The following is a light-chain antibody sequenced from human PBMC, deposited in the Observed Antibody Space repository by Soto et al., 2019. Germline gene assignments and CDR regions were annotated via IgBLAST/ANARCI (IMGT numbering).Light chain of an antibody. V-gene: IGKV1-39*01. CDR1: QSISTY. CDR2: AAS. CDR3: QQSFNTPLT. J-gene: IGKJ4*01. Sequence: DIQMTQSPSSLSASVGDRVTITCRASQSISTYLIWYQQRPGKAPKVLISAASTLHSGVPSRFSGSVSGTDFTLTISGLQTEDFATYYCQQSFNTPLTFGGGTKVEI.